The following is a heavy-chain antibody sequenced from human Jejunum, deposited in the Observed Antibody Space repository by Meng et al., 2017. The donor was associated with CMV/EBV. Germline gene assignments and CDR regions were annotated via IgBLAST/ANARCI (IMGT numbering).Heavy chain of an antibody. CDR1: WCSLSTSGGG. V-gene: IGHV2-5*01. CDR3: AHRLRAAAGQNWFDP. CDR2: IYWNDDK. J-gene: IGHJ5*02. D-gene: IGHD6-13*01. Sequence: SWCSLSTSGGGVGWIRQPPGKALEWLALIYWNDDKRYSPSLKSRLTITKDTSKNQVVLTMTNMDPVDTATYYCAHRLRAAAGQNWFDPWGQGTLVTVSS.